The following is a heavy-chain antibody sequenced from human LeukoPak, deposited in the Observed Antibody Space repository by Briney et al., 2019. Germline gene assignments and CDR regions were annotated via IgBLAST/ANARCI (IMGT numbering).Heavy chain of an antibody. D-gene: IGHD2-15*01. J-gene: IGHJ4*02. CDR1: GFTFSTYS. V-gene: IGHV3-48*02. Sequence: TGGSLRLSCAASGFTFSTYSMNWVSQAPGKGLEWVSHITSSSSTIYYADSVKGRYTISRDNAKNSLYLQMNSLRDEDTAVCYCARESLQCNGDTCYSSYYFDYWGQGTLVTVSS. CDR2: ITSSSSTI. CDR3: ARESLQCNGDTCYSSYYFDY.